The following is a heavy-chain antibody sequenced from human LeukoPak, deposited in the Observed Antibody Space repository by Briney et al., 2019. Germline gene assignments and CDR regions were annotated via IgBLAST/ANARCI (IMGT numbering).Heavy chain of an antibody. CDR3: AKASIAAAGIPLDY. CDR2: ISGSGGST. J-gene: IGHJ4*02. Sequence: GGSLGLSCAASGFTFSDYYMSWVRQAPGKGLEWVSAISGSGGSTYYADSVKGRFTISRDNSKNTLYLQMNSLRAEDTAVYYCAKASIAAAGIPLDYWGQGTLVTVSS. D-gene: IGHD6-13*01. V-gene: IGHV3-23*01. CDR1: GFTFSDYY.